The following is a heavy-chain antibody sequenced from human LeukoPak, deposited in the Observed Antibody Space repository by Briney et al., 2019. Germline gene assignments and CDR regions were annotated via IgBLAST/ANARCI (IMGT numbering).Heavy chain of an antibody. J-gene: IGHJ4*02. V-gene: IGHV3-74*01. CDR1: GFIFSRYW. Sequence: PGGCLRLSCAGSGFIFSRYWMHWVRQAPGKELVWVSRINNDGSITNSADSVKGRFTISRDNAKDMLYLQMDSLRVEDTAIYYCARGPSVLGAIDNWGQGTLVAVSS. CDR2: INNDGSIT. CDR3: ARGPSVLGAIDN. D-gene: IGHD3-10*01.